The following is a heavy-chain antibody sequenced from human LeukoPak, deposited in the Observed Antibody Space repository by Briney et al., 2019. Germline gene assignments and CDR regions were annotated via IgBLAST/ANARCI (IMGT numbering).Heavy chain of an antibody. D-gene: IGHD5-12*01. CDR3: ARVGWLPQHGNPHFDY. CDR1: GGSISSGVYY. CDR2: IYYSGST. J-gene: IGHJ4*02. Sequence: PSETLSLTCTVSGGSISSGVYYWSWIRQHPGKGLEWIGYIYYSGSTYYNPSLKSRVTISVDTSKNQFSLKLTSVTAADTAVYHCARVGWLPQHGNPHFDYWGQGTLVTVSS. V-gene: IGHV4-31*03.